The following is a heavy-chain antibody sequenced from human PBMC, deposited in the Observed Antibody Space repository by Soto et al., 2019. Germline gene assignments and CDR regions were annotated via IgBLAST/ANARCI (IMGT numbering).Heavy chain of an antibody. J-gene: IGHJ5*02. CDR1: GGSISSSSYY. D-gene: IGHD3-10*01. CDR2: IYYSGST. V-gene: IGHV4-39*01. Sequence: TSETLSLTCTVSGGSISSSSYYWGWIRQPPGKGLEWIGSIYYSGSTYYNPSLKSRVTISVDTSKNQFSLKLSSVTAADTAVYYCARVLYYYGSGSYNWFDPWGQGTLVTVLL. CDR3: ARVLYYYGSGSYNWFDP.